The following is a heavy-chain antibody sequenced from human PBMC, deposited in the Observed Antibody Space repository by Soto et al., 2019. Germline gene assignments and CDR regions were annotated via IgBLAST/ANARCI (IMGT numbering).Heavy chain of an antibody. V-gene: IGHV1-18*01. Sequence: ASVKVSCKASGYTFTSYGISWVRQAPGQGLEWMGWISAYNGNTNYAQKLQGRVTMTTDTSTSTAYMELRSLRSDDTAVYYCARDSEALAYCGGDCYSGYWGQGTLVTVSS. CDR3: ARDSEALAYCGGDCYSGY. CDR1: GYTFTSYG. J-gene: IGHJ4*02. CDR2: ISAYNGNT. D-gene: IGHD2-21*02.